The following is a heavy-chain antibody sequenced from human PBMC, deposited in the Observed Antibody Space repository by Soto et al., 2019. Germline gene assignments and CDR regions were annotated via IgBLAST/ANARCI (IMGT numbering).Heavy chain of an antibody. Sequence: ASVKVSCKASGYSFTDYHIHWVRQAPGQGLGWLGRINPKSGGTSTAQKFQGWVTMTTDTSISTASMELTRLTSDDTAIYYCARGDSTDCSNGVCSFFYNHDMDVWA. CDR1: GYSFTDYH. V-gene: IGHV1-2*04. CDR2: INPKSGGT. D-gene: IGHD2-8*01. CDR3: ARGDSTDCSNGVCSFFYNHDMDV. J-gene: IGHJ6*02.